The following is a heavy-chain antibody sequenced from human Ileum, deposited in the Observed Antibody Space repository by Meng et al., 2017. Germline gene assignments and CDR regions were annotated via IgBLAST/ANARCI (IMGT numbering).Heavy chain of an antibody. CDR1: GVSVNSGFYY. J-gene: IGHJ4*02. D-gene: IGHD1-14*01. CDR3: TGGPDSAKSGY. Sequence: QVQLLPAGPGSVRPSETPSLTCTVSGVSVNSGFYYWNWVRQPPGKGLEFIGSFHHSGSAHYNASLEGRVTMSLDTSKNQFSLRLTSVTAADSALYYCTGGPDSAKSGYWGQGTLVTVSS. V-gene: IGHV4-61*01. CDR2: FHHSGSA.